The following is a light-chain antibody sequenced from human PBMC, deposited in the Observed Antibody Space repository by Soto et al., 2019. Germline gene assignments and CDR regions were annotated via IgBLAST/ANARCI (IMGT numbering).Light chain of an antibody. Sequence: SYELTQPLSVSVALGQAAKISCGGDNIGSKNVHWYQQTPGQAPVLVIYRDTNRPSGIPERFSGSNSGNTATLAISTAQAGDEADYYCLVWDSGTAIFGGGTKLTVL. V-gene: IGLV3-9*01. CDR2: RDT. J-gene: IGLJ2*01. CDR1: NIGSKN. CDR3: LVWDSGTAI.